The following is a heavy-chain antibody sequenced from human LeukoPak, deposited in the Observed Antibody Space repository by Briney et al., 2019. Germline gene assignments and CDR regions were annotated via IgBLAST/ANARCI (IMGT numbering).Heavy chain of an antibody. CDR2: IYYSGST. V-gene: IGHV4-59*08. CDR1: GFTFSSYA. D-gene: IGHD6-13*01. CDR3: ARQPLIAAAGTDRYYYYGMDV. Sequence: GSLRLSCATSGFTFSSYAMSWVRQAPGKGLEWIGYIYYSGSTNYNPSLKSRVTISVDTSKNQFSLKLSSVTAADTAVYYCARQPLIAAAGTDRYYYYGMDVWGQGTTVTVSS. J-gene: IGHJ6*02.